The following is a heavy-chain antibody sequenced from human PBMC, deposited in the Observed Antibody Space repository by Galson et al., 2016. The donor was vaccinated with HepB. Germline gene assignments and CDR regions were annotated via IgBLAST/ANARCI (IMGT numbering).Heavy chain of an antibody. V-gene: IGHV6-1*01. J-gene: IGHJ4*02. Sequence: CAISGDSVSNNIDGWNWIRQSPSRGLEWLGRTYYRSEWRYDYAPSAQSRISINPDTSKNQFSLHLNSVTPEDTAVYYCVKSVWLGRGFVSWGQGTLVTVSS. CDR2: TYYRSEWRY. CDR1: GDSVSNNIDG. D-gene: IGHD6-19*01. CDR3: VKSVWLGRGFVS.